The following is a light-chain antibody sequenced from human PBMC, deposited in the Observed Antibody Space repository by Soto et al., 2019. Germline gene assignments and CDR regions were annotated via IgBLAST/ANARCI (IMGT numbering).Light chain of an antibody. CDR3: QQYAESPLT. V-gene: IGKV3-20*01. Sequence: EIVLTHSPGALSLSPGDRATLSCRASQTVGRNYLAWYQQKPGQAPRLLIYAASGRATGIPDRFSGSGSGTDFTLTISRLEPEDFAVYYCQQYAESPLTFGGGTKVEIK. CDR1: QTVGRNY. CDR2: AAS. J-gene: IGKJ4*01.